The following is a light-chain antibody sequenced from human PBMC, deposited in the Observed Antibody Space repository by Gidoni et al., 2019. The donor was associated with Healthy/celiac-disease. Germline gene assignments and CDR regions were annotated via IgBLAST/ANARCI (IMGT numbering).Light chain of an antibody. Sequence: EIVLTQSPATLSLSPGERATLYCRASQSVSSYLAWYQQKPGQAPRLLIYDASNRATGIPARFSGSGSGTDFTLTISSLEPEDFAVYYCQQRSNWPPNLTFGGGTKVEIK. V-gene: IGKV3-11*01. J-gene: IGKJ4*01. CDR1: QSVSSY. CDR2: DAS. CDR3: QQRSNWPPNLT.